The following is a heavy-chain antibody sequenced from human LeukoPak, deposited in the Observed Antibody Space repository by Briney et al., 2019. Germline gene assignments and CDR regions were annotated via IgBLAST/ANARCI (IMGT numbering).Heavy chain of an antibody. J-gene: IGHJ4*02. CDR3: ARVTGYVIEDYFDY. CDR2: IYHSGST. D-gene: IGHD3-22*01. Sequence: SETLSLTCTVSGYSISSGYYWGWIRQPPGKGLEWIGSIYHSGSTNYNPSLKSRVTISVDTSKNQFSLKLRSVTAADTAVYYCARVTGYVIEDYFDYWGQGTLVTVSS. CDR1: GYSISSGYY. V-gene: IGHV4-38-2*02.